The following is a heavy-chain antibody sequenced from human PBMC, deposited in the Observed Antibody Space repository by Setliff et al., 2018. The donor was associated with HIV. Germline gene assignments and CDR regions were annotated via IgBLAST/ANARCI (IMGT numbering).Heavy chain of an antibody. CDR1: GFRFSDYT. V-gene: IGHV3-23*01. CDR2: ISGSGDTI. D-gene: IGHD3-16*01. CDR3: VKDYAHLYAFDI. Sequence: PGGSLRLSCAPSGFRFSDYTMTWVRQAPGKGLECVSGISGSGDTIDYTDSVKGRFTISRDNAKNSLYLQMNSLRVEDTAFYYCVKDYAHLYAFDIWGQGTMVTVSS. J-gene: IGHJ3*02.